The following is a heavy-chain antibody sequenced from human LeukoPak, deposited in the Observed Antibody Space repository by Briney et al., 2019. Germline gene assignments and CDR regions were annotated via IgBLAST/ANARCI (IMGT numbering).Heavy chain of an antibody. V-gene: IGHV3-23*01. CDR1: GFTFTNHA. J-gene: IGHJ4*02. CDR3: ARTPNRDGYSHIDF. CDR2: LSDSGAST. Sequence: GGSLRLSCAASGFTFTNHAMAWVRLAPGKGLEWVSTLSDSGASTYYADSVKGRFTISRDNSRNTMYLQMDSLRADDTGVYFCARTPNRDGYSHIDFWGQGALVTVSS. D-gene: IGHD5-24*01.